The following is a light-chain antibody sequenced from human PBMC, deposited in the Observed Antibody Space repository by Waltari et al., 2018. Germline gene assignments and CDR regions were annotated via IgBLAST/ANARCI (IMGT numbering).Light chain of an antibody. CDR1: SSDIGGYVY. CDR3: CSYTNSGTRV. J-gene: IGLJ1*01. CDR2: EVD. V-gene: IGLV2-14*03. Sequence: QSPLTQPASVSASPGQSLTISCTGTSSDIGGYVYASWYQQHPGRAPKLTIYEVDKRPSGISRLFSGSKSGNTASLTISGLQPEDEADYYCCSYTNSGTRVFGTGTKVTVL.